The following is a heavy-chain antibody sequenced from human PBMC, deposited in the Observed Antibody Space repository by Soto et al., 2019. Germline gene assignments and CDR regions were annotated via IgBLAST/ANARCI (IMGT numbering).Heavy chain of an antibody. D-gene: IGHD6-19*01. Sequence: GGSLSFSCAASGFTFSSYAMHWVRQAPGKGLEWVAVISYDGSNKYYADSVKSRFTISRDNSKNSLYLQMNSLRAEDTAVYYCARAHSSGRRGLGGYWGQGTLVTVSS. CDR3: ARAHSSGRRGLGGY. CDR1: GFTFSSYA. V-gene: IGHV3-30-3*01. J-gene: IGHJ4*02. CDR2: ISYDGSNK.